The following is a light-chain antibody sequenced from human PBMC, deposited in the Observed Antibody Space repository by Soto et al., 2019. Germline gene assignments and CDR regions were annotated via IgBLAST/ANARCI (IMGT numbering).Light chain of an antibody. CDR1: GNAVSYQL. J-gene: IGLJ1*01. Sequence: QSALTQPASVSGSPGQSITISCSGNAVSYQLVSWYQQQPGKAPKLILYNVTRRPSGVSNRFSGFKSGTTASLTITGLQAEDEADYYCCSFVGVTNDVFGNGTKVTVL. V-gene: IGLV2-23*02. CDR3: CSFVGVTNDV. CDR2: NVT.